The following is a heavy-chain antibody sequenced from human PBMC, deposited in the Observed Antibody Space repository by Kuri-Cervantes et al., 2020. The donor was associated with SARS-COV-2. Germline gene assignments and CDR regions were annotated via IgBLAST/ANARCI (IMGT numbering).Heavy chain of an antibody. CDR3: ARGGVVVPASPYGMDV. J-gene: IGHJ6*02. CDR1: GYTLTELS. D-gene: IGHD2-2*01. V-gene: IGHV1-24*01. Sequence: ASVKVSCKVSGYTLTELSMHWVRQAPGKGLEWMGGFDPEDGETIYAQKFQGRVTMTEDTSTDTAYMELSSLRSEDTAVYYCARGGVVVPASPYGMDVWGQGTTVTVSS. CDR2: FDPEDGET.